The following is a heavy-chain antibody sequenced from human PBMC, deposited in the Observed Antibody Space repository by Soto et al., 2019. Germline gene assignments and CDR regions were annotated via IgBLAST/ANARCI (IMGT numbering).Heavy chain of an antibody. CDR3: TRNSEYAVNGMDV. J-gene: IGHJ6*02. CDR1: EFTFSNYG. V-gene: IGHV3-33*01. CDR2: ILNDGSNR. D-gene: IGHD2-8*01. Sequence: QVQLVESGGGVVQPGRSLRLSCAASEFTFSNYGMHWVRQTPGKGLVWVAVILNDGSNRYHADSVKDRFTISRENSKDTLYLEMNSLRAEDTALFYWTRNSEYAVNGMDVWGQGATVTVS.